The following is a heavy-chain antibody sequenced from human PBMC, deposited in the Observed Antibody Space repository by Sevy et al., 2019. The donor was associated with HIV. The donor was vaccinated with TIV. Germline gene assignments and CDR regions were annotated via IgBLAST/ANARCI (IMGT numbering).Heavy chain of an antibody. Sequence: GGYLRLSCAASGFTFSSYSMNWVRQAPGKGLEWVSSISSSSSYIYYADSVKGRFTISRDNAKNSLYLQMNSLRAEDTAVYYCARGGGYVGAFDIWGQGTMVTVSS. D-gene: IGHD5-12*01. CDR2: ISSSSSYI. J-gene: IGHJ3*02. V-gene: IGHV3-21*01. CDR1: GFTFSSYS. CDR3: ARGGGYVGAFDI.